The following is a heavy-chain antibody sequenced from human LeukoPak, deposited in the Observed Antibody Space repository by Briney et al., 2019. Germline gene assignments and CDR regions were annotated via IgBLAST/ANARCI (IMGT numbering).Heavy chain of an antibody. CDR3: AREGSGYYYY. D-gene: IGHD3-22*01. Sequence: GGPLRLSCAASGFTFSSYEMNWVRQAPGKGLEWVSYISSSGTTIYYADSVKGRFTISRDNAKNSLFLQMSSLRAEDTAVYYCAREGSGYYYYWGQGTLVTVSS. CDR1: GFTFSSYE. J-gene: IGHJ4*02. V-gene: IGHV3-48*03. CDR2: ISSSGTTI.